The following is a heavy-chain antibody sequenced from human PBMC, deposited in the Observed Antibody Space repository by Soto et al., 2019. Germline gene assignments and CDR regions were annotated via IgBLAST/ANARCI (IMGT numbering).Heavy chain of an antibody. J-gene: IGHJ4*02. Sequence: GGSLRLSCAASGFTFSSYGMHWVRQAPGKGLERVAVISYDGSNKYYADSVKGRFTISRDNSKNTLYLQMNSLRAEDTAVYYCANDRYDEGVTFFDYWGQGTLVTVSS. CDR2: ISYDGSNK. CDR1: GFTFSSYG. V-gene: IGHV3-30*18. CDR3: ANDRYDEGVTFFDY. D-gene: IGHD5-12*01.